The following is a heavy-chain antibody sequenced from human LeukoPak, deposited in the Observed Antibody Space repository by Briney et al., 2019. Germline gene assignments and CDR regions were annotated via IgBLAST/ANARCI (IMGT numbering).Heavy chain of an antibody. Sequence: GGSLRLSCAASGFTFSGSAMHWVRQASGKGLEWVGRIRSKANSYATTYAASVKGRFTISRDDSKNTAFLEMNSLKTEDTAVYYCTTHYYDSSGYHYGAFDYWGQGTLVTVSS. CDR2: IRSKANSYAT. CDR3: TTHYYDSSGYHYGAFDY. V-gene: IGHV3-73*01. D-gene: IGHD3-22*01. J-gene: IGHJ4*02. CDR1: GFTFSGSA.